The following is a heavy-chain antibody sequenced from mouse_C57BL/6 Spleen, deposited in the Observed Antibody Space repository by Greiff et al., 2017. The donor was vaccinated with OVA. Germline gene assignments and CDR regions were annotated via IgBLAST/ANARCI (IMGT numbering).Heavy chain of an antibody. V-gene: IGHV1-39*01. D-gene: IGHD2-1*01. CDR1: GYSFTDYN. CDR2: INPNYGTT. Sequence: VQLQQSGPELVKPGASVKISCKASGYSFTDYNMNWVKQSTGKSLEWIGVINPNYGTTSYNQKFKGKATLTVDQSSSTAYMQLNSLTSEDSAVYYCASSGGNYERYAMDYWGQGTSVTVSS. CDR3: ASSGGNYERYAMDY. J-gene: IGHJ4*01.